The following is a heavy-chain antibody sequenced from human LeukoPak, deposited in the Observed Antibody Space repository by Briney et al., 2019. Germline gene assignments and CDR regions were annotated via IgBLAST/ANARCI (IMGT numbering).Heavy chain of an antibody. CDR3: ASPSYYYDSSGYDVDF. D-gene: IGHD3-22*01. CDR2: ISGGGEST. V-gene: IGHV3-23*01. J-gene: IGHJ4*02. CDR1: GFTFRSFA. Sequence: GGSLRLSCAASGFTFRSFAMSWVRQAPGKGLEWVSTISGGGESTDYADSVKGRFTIARDNSRNMLFLQMNSLRAEDTAVYYCASPSYYYDSSGYDVDFWGQGTLVTVSS.